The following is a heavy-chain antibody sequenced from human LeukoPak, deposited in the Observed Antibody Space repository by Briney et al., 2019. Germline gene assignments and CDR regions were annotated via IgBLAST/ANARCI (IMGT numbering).Heavy chain of an antibody. D-gene: IGHD3-10*01. Sequence: QPGKSLRLSCAASGFTFSNYAMHWVRQAPGKGLEWVSLISSGGTYEYYADSVKGQFTISRDNSKNTLYLQLNSLRAEDTAVYYCARDSTYYYDSGSSGPHYFDNWGQGTLVTVSS. J-gene: IGHJ4*02. CDR2: ISSGGTYE. CDR3: ARDSTYYYDSGSSGPHYFDN. CDR1: GFTFSNYA. V-gene: IGHV3-30*01.